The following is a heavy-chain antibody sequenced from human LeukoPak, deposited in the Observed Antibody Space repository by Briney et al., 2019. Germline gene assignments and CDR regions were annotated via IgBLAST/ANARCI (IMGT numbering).Heavy chain of an antibody. V-gene: IGHV1-69*05. D-gene: IGHD3-10*01. CDR1: GGTFSSYA. Sequence: SVKVSCKASGGTFSSYAISWVRQAPGQGLEWMGGIIPIFGTANYAQKLQGRVTMTTDTSTSTAYMELRSLRSDDTAVYYCARIWFGVGWYFDLWGRGTLVTVSS. J-gene: IGHJ2*01. CDR3: ARIWFGVGWYFDL. CDR2: IIPIFGTA.